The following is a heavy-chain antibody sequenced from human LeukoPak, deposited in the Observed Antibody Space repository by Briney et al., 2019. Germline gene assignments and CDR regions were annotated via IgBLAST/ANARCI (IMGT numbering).Heavy chain of an antibody. J-gene: IGHJ4*02. D-gene: IGHD3-22*01. CDR1: GYTFTSYY. V-gene: IGHV1-46*01. CDR2: INPSGGST. CDR3: ARESSSGYYLDY. Sequence: GASVKVSCKASGYTFTSYYMHWVRQAPGQGLEWMGIINPSGGSTSYAQKFQGRVTMTRDMSTSTVYMELSSLRSEDTAVYYCARESSSGYYLDYWGQGTLVTVSS.